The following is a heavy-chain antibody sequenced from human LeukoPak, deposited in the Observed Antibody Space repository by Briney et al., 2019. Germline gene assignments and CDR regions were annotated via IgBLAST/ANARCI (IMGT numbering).Heavy chain of an antibody. V-gene: IGHV1-46*01. D-gene: IGHD6-13*01. Sequence: ASVTLSCKASGYTFTSYYMHWVRQAPGQGLEWMGIINPSGGSTSYAQKFQGRVTMTRDRSTSTVYMELSSLRFEDTAVYYCARLGAAAVDYWGQGTLIAASS. CDR3: ARLGAAAVDY. CDR2: INPSGGST. J-gene: IGHJ4*02. CDR1: GYTFTSYY.